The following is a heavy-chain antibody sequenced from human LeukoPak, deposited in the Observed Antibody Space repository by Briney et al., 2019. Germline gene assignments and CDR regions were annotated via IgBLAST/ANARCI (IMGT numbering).Heavy chain of an antibody. Sequence: SETLSLTCTVSGGSISSGSYYWSWIRQPTGKGLERIGRIYTSGSTNYNPSLKSRVIISVDTSKNQFSLELSSVTAADTAVYYCAREDRYCSGGSCYSRGQGTLVTVSS. CDR1: GGSISSGSYY. CDR3: AREDRYCSGGSCYS. V-gene: IGHV4-61*02. CDR2: IYTSGST. J-gene: IGHJ4*02. D-gene: IGHD2-15*01.